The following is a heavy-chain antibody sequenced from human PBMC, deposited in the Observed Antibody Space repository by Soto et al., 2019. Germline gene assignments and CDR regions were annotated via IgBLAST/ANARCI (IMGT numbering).Heavy chain of an antibody. CDR3: ARYSSSSGAFYYYYYGMDV. J-gene: IGHJ6*02. D-gene: IGHD6-6*01. Sequence: GESLKISCKGSGYSFTSYWISWVRQMPGKGLEWMGRIDPSDSYTNYSPSFQGHVTISADKSISTVYLQWSSLKASDTAMYYCARYSSSSGAFYYYYYGMDVWGQGTTVTVSS. CDR2: IDPSDSYT. V-gene: IGHV5-10-1*01. CDR1: GYSFTSYW.